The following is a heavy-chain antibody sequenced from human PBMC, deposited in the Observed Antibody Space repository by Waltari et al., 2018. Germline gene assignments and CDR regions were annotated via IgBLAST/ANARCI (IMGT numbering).Heavy chain of an antibody. Sequence: QVQLQQWGAGLLKPSETLSLTCAVYGGYFSGYYWSWIRQPPGKGLEWIGEINHSGSTNYNPSLKSRVTISVDTSKNQFSLKLSSVTAADTAVYYCARVAAESITMVRGVINWYFDLWGRGTLGTVSS. J-gene: IGHJ2*01. CDR1: GGYFSGYY. D-gene: IGHD3-10*01. CDR3: ARVAAESITMVRGVINWYFDL. V-gene: IGHV4-34*01. CDR2: INHSGST.